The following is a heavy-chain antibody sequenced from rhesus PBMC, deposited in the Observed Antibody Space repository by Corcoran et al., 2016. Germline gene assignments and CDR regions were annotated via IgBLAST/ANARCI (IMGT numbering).Heavy chain of an antibody. CDR3: ARQGYTDHLGGLDS. J-gene: IGHJ6*01. Sequence: MPESGPGLVKPSETLSPTCPVVGGPIRRSYHWERAPPSPPTGLGWIGAVYGNSASTNYNPSLKSRVTISKDTSKNQFSLRLTSVTAADTAVYYCARQGYTDHLGGLDSWGQGVVVTVSS. CDR2: VYGNSAST. V-gene: IGHV4-143*01. D-gene: IGHD2-39*02. CDR1: GGPIRRSYH.